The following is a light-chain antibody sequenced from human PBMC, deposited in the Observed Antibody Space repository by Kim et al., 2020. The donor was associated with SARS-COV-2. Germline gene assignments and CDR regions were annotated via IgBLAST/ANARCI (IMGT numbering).Light chain of an antibody. J-gene: IGLJ2*01. CDR2: GNN. CDR3: QSYDSGLSGSV. CDR1: NSNTGATFE. Sequence: TISCTGPNSNTGATFEVNWYQQVPGTAPKLLIYGNNNRPSGIPDRFSGSTSGTSASLAITGLQADDEAEYFCQSYDSGLSGSVFGGGTQLTVL. V-gene: IGLV1-40*01.